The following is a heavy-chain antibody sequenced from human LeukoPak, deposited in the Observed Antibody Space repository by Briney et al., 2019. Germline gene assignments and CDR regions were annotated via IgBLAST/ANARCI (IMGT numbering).Heavy chain of an antibody. CDR1: GFTFSSYG. CDR3: AKNTTVTIAY. Sequence: PGGSLRLSCAASGFTFSSYGMNWVRQAPGKGLEWVSGISGSGGITYYADSVKGRFSISRDNSKNTLYLQMNSLRAEDTAVYYCAKNTTVTIAYWGQGTLVTVSS. CDR2: ISGSGGIT. V-gene: IGHV3-23*01. D-gene: IGHD4-17*01. J-gene: IGHJ4*02.